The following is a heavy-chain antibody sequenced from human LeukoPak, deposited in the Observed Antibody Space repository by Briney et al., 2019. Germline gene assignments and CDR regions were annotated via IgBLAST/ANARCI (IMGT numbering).Heavy chain of an antibody. CDR1: GFTFSSYA. CDR3: AKDASVSYGEYIIR. CDR2: FSVSDQTT. J-gene: IGHJ4*02. Sequence: PGGTLRLSCAASGFTFSSYAMSWVRQAPGKGLEWVSGFSVSDQTTYYADSVKGRFAISRDNAKNTLYLEINSLRAEDTALYYCAKDASVSYGEYIIRWGLGTLVIVSS. V-gene: IGHV3-23*01. D-gene: IGHD4-17*01.